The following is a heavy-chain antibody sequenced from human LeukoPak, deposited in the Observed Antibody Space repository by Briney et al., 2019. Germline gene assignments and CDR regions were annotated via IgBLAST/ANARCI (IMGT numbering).Heavy chain of an antibody. J-gene: IGHJ4*02. Sequence: ASVKVSCKASGYTFTGYYMHWVRQAPGQGPEWMGWINPNSGGTNYAQKFQGRVTMTRDTSISTAYMELSRLRSDDTAVYYCARGRVYDSSGYYYGSNDYWGLGTLVTVSS. CDR2: INPNSGGT. V-gene: IGHV1-2*02. CDR1: GYTFTGYY. CDR3: ARGRVYDSSGYYYGSNDY. D-gene: IGHD3-22*01.